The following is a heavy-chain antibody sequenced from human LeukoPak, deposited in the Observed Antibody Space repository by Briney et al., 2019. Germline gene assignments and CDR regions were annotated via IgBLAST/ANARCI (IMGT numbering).Heavy chain of an antibody. CDR3: VYRASSLSGMDV. Sequence: GGSLRLSCAVSGFTFSSYSMNWVRQAPGKGLEWVSYISSSSTTIYYADSVKGRFTISRDNAKNSLYLQMNSLRDEDTAVYYCVYRASSLSGMDVWGKGTTVTVSS. V-gene: IGHV3-48*02. J-gene: IGHJ6*03. D-gene: IGHD3-16*02. CDR2: ISSSSTTI. CDR1: GFTFSSYS.